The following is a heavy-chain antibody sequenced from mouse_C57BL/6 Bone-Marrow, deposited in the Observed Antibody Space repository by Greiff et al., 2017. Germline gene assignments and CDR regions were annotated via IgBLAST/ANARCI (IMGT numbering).Heavy chain of an antibody. CDR2: IRLKSDNYAT. J-gene: IGHJ4*01. CDR3: TVSYDYDTLYAMDY. CDR1: GFTFSNYW. D-gene: IGHD2-4*01. V-gene: IGHV6-3*01. Sequence: EVKLMESGGGLVQPGGSMKLSCVASGFTFSNYWMNWVRQSPEKGLEWVAQIRLKSDNYATHYAESVKGRFTISRDDSKSSGYLQMNNLRAEDTGIYYCTVSYDYDTLYAMDYWGQGTSVTVSS.